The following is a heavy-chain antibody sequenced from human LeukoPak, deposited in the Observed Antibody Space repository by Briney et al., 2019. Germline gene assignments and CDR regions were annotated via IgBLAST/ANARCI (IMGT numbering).Heavy chain of an antibody. CDR2: INTNTGNP. CDR1: GYTFTSYA. J-gene: IGHJ6*02. D-gene: IGHD5-18*01. V-gene: IGHV7-4-1*02. CDR3: ARVPSSYGYYYGMDV. Sequence: GASVTVSCTASGYTFTSYAMNWVRQAPGQGLEWMGWINTNTGNPTYAQGFTGRFVFSLDTSVSTAYLQISSLKAEDTAVYYCARVPSSYGYYYGMDVWGQGTTVTVSS.